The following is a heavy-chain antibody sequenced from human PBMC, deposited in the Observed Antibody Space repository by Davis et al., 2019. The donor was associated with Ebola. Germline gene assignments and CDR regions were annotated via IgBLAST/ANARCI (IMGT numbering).Heavy chain of an antibody. CDR2: VHSVSGI. J-gene: IGHJ5*02. CDR1: GYTVGSDF. D-gene: IGHD3-10*01. V-gene: IGHV3-53*01. Sequence: GESLKISCSASGYTVGSDFMYWARQAPGKGLEWPSMVHSVSGIFYADSVRGRFTIYTDTSKNTLFLQMNSLRVDDTAVYYCATRGPWGQGTLVTVSS. CDR3: ATRGP.